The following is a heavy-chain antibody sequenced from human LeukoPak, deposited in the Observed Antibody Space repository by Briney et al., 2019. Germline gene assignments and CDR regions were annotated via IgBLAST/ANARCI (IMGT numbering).Heavy chain of an antibody. Sequence: GGSLRLSCAASGFTVSSNYMSWVRQAPGKGLEGVSVIYTIGSTFYADSVKGRFTISRDNSKNTLYLEMNSVRAEDTAVYYCARGTVGVGKVDYWGQGTLVTVSS. D-gene: IGHD2-21*01. V-gene: IGHV3-53*01. J-gene: IGHJ4*02. CDR2: IYTIGST. CDR3: ARGTVGVGKVDY. CDR1: GFTVSSNY.